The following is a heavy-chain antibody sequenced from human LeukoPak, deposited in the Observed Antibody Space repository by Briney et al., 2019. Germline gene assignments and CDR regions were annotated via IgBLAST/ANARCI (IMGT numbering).Heavy chain of an antibody. CDR3: ARNSLGYSSGWLQFNFDY. J-gene: IGHJ4*02. D-gene: IGHD6-19*01. CDR1: GYTFTSYG. CDR2: ISACNGNT. V-gene: IGHV1-18*01. Sequence: ASVKVSCKASGYTFTSYGISWVRQAPGQGLEWMGWISACNGNTNYAQKLQGRVTMTRDTPTSTAYMELRSLRSDDTAVYYCARNSLGYSSGWLQFNFDYWGQGTLVTVSS.